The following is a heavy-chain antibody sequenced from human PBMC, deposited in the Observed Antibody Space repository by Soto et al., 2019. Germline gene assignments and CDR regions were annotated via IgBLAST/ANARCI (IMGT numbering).Heavy chain of an antibody. CDR2: IYYSGST. V-gene: IGHV4-39*01. CDR1: GGSISSSSYY. J-gene: IGHJ6*03. D-gene: IGHD2-2*01. CDR3: ATVNGGSVVPYYYYYYMDV. Sequence: SETLSLTCTVSGGSISSSSYYWGWIRQPPGKGLEWIGSIYYSGSTYYNPSLKSRVTISVDTSKNQFSLKLSSVTAADTAVYYCATVNGGSVVPYYYYYYMDVWGKGTTVTVSS.